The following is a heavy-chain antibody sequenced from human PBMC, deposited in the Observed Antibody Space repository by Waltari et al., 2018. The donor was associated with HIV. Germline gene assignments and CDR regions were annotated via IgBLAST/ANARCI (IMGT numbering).Heavy chain of an antibody. D-gene: IGHD3-22*01. V-gene: IGHV4-39*01. CDR1: GGSISSTSYY. J-gene: IGHJ5*02. CDR2: IYYSGST. Sequence: QLQLQESGPGLVKPSETLSLTCTVSGGSISSTSYYWGWIRQTPGKGLEWIGTIYYSGSTYYNPSLKSRVTISVDTSKNQFSLKLSSVTAADTAVYYCARLRGRGGITMIVPRFDPWGQGTLVTVSS. CDR3: ARLRGRGGITMIVPRFDP.